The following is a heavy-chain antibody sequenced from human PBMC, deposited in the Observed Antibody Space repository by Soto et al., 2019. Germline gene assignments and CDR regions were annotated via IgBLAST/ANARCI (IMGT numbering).Heavy chain of an antibody. CDR1: GGSVSSGSYY. D-gene: IGHD1-1*01. V-gene: IGHV4-61*01. CDR2: IYYSGST. CDR3: ARGWNDPYYFDY. Sequence: SETLSLTCTVSGGSVSSGSYYWSWIRQPPGKGLEWIGYIYYSGSTNYNPSLKSRVTISVDTSKNQFSLKLSSVTAADTAVYYCARGWNDPYYFDYWGQGTLVTVSS. J-gene: IGHJ4*02.